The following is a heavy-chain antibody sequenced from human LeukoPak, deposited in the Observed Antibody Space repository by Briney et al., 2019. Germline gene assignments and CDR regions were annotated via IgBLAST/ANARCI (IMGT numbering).Heavy chain of an antibody. J-gene: IGHJ6*03. CDR3: ARELEGWIPLENYYYMDV. CDR2: IYTSGST. CDR1: GGSISSYY. V-gene: IGHV4-4*07. Sequence: SETLSLTCTVSGGSISSYYWSWIRQPAGKGLEWIGRIYTSGSTNYNPSLKSRVTMSVDTSKNQFSLKLSSVTAADTAVYYCARELEGWIPLENYYYMDVWGKGTTVTIS. D-gene: IGHD5-12*01.